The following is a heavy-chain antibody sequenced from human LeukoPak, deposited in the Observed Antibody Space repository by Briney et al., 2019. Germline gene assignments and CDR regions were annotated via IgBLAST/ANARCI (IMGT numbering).Heavy chain of an antibody. CDR2: VNSDGTGT. V-gene: IGHV3-74*01. CDR3: IRTLIVATSPYMDV. CDR1: GFTFSSYW. Sequence: QPGGSLRLSYAASGFTFSSYWMHWVRQAPGKGLVWVSRVNSDGTGTTYADSVEGRFTISRDNAKNTVYLQMHSLRAEDTAIYYCIRTLIVATSPYMDVWGKGTTVTVSS. J-gene: IGHJ6*03. D-gene: IGHD5-12*01.